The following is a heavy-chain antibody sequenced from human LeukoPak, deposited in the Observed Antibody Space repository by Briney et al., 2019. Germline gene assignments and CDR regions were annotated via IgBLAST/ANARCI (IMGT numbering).Heavy chain of an antibody. J-gene: IGHJ4*02. CDR2: MNSNSGNT. CDR1: GYTFTNYD. Sequence: ASVKVSCKASGYTFTNYDIMWVRQATGQGPEWMGWMNSNSGNTGYAQKSQGRVTMTRDTSINTAYMELHSLTSEDTAVYYCARGXGGTVVRGYLDYWGQGTLVTVSS. D-gene: IGHD3-10*01. V-gene: IGHV1-8*01. CDR3: ARGXGGTVVRGYLDY.